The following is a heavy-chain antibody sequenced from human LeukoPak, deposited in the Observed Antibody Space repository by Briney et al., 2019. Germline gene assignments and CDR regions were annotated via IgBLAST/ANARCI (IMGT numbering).Heavy chain of an antibody. D-gene: IGHD3/OR15-3a*01. J-gene: IGHJ5*02. CDR3: ARVGPWPNCNWFDP. V-gene: IGHV4-31*03. CDR1: GGSISSGGYY. Sequence: SSETLSLICTVSGGSISSGGYYWSWLRQHPGQGLEWIGYIYYSGSTYYNPSLKSRVTISVDTSKNQFSLKLSSVTAADTAVYYCARVGPWPNCNWFDPWGQGTLVTVSS. CDR2: IYYSGST.